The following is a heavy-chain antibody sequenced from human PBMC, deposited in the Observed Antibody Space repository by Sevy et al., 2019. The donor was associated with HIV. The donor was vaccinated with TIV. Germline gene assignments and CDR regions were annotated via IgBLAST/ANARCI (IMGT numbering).Heavy chain of an antibody. D-gene: IGHD3-9*01. CDR3: ARRRVNYDILTGGYYGMDV. V-gene: IGHV4-39*01. J-gene: IGHJ6*02. Sequence: SETLSLTCSVSGGSISSNSYYWGWIRQPPGKGLEWIGSIYYSGSTNYNPSLKSRVTISVDTSKNQLSLKLSAVTAADTAVYYCARRRVNYDILTGGYYGMDVWGQGTTVTVSS. CDR1: GGSISSNSYY. CDR2: IYYSGST.